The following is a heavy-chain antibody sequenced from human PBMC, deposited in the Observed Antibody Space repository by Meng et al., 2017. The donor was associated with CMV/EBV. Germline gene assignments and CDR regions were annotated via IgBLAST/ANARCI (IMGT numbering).Heavy chain of an antibody. D-gene: IGHD3-9*01. CDR1: GYTFTSYG. Sequence: QVQLVQSGAEVKKPGASVKVSCKASGYTFTSYGISWVRQAPGQGLEWMGWISAYNGNTNYAPTLQGRVTMPTDTSTRTAYMELRSLSSADTAVYSCAPALLTHFASWGQGPLVPVSS. V-gene: IGHV1-18*01. J-gene: IGHJ4*02. CDR2: ISAYNGNT. CDR3: APALLTHFAS.